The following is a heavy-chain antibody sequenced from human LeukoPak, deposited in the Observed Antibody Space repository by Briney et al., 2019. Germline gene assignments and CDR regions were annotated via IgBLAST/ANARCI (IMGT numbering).Heavy chain of an antibody. CDR3: ARHTGSKNFDN. D-gene: IGHD3-10*01. V-gene: IGHV4-39*01. Sequence: EALSLTCTVSGDSLSSRDHYWGWIPQPPGVALVWIGSIYYSGIPYYNPSLKSRITISVHTPKTHFSLMLTSVIAADTAVFLCARHTGSKNFDNCGPGNPGTVSS. CDR1: GDSLSSRDHY. J-gene: IGHJ4*02. CDR2: IYYSGIP.